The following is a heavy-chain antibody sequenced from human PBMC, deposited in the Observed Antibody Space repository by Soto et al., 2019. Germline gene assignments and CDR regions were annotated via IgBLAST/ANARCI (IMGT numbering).Heavy chain of an antibody. CDR1: GFTFSSYE. V-gene: IGHV3-48*03. J-gene: IGHJ6*02. D-gene: IGHD3-3*01. Sequence: EVQLVESGGGLVQPGGSLRLSCAASGFTFSSYEMNWVRQAPGKGLEWVSYISSSGSTIYYADSVKGRFTISRDNAKNSLYLQMNGLRAEDTAVYYCARESHYDFWSGYYSPDGMDVWGQGTTVTVSS. CDR3: ARESHYDFWSGYYSPDGMDV. CDR2: ISSSGSTI.